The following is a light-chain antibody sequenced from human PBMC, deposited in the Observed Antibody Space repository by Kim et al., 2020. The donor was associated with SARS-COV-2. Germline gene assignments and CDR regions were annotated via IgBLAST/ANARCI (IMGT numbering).Light chain of an antibody. V-gene: IGLV3-1*01. CDR2: QDN. CDR1: RLGNKY. Sequence: SYELTQPPSVSVSPGQTATITCSGDRLGNKYASWYQHKPGQSPLLVIYQDNERPSGAPGRFPGSNSGNTATLPISETQPMDDADYYCQAWDSNTGVFGPG. J-gene: IGLJ1*01. CDR3: QAWDSNTGV.